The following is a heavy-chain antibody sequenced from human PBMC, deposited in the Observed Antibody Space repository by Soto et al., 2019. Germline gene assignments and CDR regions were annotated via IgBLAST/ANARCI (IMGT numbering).Heavy chain of an antibody. CDR1: GFTFSSYG. V-gene: IGHV3-30*03. D-gene: IGHD6-13*01. CDR2: ISYAGSIK. J-gene: IGHJ6*02. CDR3: ATDRRRQLVSYYYAMDV. Sequence: QVQLVESGGGVVQPGRSLRLSCAASGFTFSSYGMHWVRQAPGKGMECGAVISYAGSIKYYADSVKCRFTISRDNSKHTLYLEMNSRSAEDTAVYYGATDRRRQLVSYYYAMDVGGQGTTVTVSS.